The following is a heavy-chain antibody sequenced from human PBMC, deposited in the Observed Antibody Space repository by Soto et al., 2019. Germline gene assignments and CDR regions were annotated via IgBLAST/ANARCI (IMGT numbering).Heavy chain of an antibody. CDR2: INHSGST. D-gene: IGHD3-3*01. V-gene: IGHV4-34*01. J-gene: IGHJ5*02. Sequence: SETLSLTCAVYGGSFSGYYWSWIRQPPGKGLEWIGEINHSGSTNYNPSLKSRVTISVDTSKNQFSLKLSSVTAADTAVYYCARGSITIFGGWFDPWGQGTLVTVSS. CDR3: ARGSITIFGGWFDP. CDR1: GGSFSGYY.